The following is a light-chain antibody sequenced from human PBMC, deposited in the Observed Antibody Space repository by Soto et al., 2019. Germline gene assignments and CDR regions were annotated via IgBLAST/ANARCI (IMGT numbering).Light chain of an antibody. CDR2: EAS. CDR1: QSVGIH. V-gene: IGKV3-11*01. J-gene: IGKJ4*01. CDR3: QQHYNWPPLT. Sequence: EVVFTQSPGTLSLSPGERATLSCRASQSVGIHLAWYQQKPGRAPRLLIYEASNRATGIPARFSGSGSGTDFVLTISSLEPEDFAVYYCQQHYNWPPLTFGGGTKVEIK.